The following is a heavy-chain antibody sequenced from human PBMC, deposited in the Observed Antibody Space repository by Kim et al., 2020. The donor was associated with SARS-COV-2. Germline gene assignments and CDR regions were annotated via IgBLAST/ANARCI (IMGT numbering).Heavy chain of an antibody. CDR2: IKRKVDGGTK. Sequence: GGSLRLSCAAPGFTFSNAWMSWVRQAPGKGLEWLGRIKRKVDGGTKPYAAPVTGRFSISRDDSKNMLYLQMNSLITEDTAVYFCVTEGFTYGYHSLDSWGQGTMVTVSS. CDR3: VTEGFTYGYHSLDS. V-gene: IGHV3-15*01. J-gene: IGHJ3*02. D-gene: IGHD5-12*01. CDR1: GFTFSNAW.